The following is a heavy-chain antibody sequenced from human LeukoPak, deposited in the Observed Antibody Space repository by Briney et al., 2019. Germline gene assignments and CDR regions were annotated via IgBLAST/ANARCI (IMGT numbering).Heavy chain of an antibody. CDR1: GYTFTGYY. D-gene: IGHD3-22*01. V-gene: IGHV1-2*02. CDR3: ARVSTYYYDSSGYSHFDI. J-gene: IGHJ3*02. Sequence: ASVKVSCKASGYTFTGYYMHWVRQAPGQGLEWMGWINPNSGGTNYAQKFQGRVTMTRDTSISTAYMELSRLRSDDTAVYYCARVSTYYYDSSGYSHFDIWGQGTMVTVSS. CDR2: INPNSGGT.